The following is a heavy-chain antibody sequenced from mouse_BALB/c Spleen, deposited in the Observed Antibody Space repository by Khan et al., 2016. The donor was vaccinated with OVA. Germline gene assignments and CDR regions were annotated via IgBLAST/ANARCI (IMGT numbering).Heavy chain of an antibody. V-gene: IGHV3-2*02. CDR2: ISYGGSN. D-gene: IGHD2-4*01. J-gene: IGHJ4*01. CDR1: GYSITSDYA. Sequence: EVQLQESGPGLVKPSQSLSLTCTVTGYSITSDYAWDWIRQFPGNKLEWMGYISYGGSNSYNPSLKSRISITRDTSKNQFFLQLNSVTTEDTATYYCARKNYDGYAMDYWGQGTSVTVSS. CDR3: ARKNYDGYAMDY.